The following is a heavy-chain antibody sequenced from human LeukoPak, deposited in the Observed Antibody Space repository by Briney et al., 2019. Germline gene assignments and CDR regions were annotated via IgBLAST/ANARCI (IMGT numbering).Heavy chain of an antibody. Sequence: PGGSLRLSCAASGLTFNTYEMAWVRQAPGKGLEWVSYISSTITTVYYADSVQGRFTISRDNAKNSVYLQMNSLRVEDTAVYYCVRDRRRFCSTGSCYSPDYFDYWGRGTLVTVSS. CDR3: VRDRRRFCSTGSCYSPDYFDY. J-gene: IGHJ4*02. CDR1: GLTFNTYE. V-gene: IGHV3-48*03. CDR2: ISSTITTV. D-gene: IGHD2-15*01.